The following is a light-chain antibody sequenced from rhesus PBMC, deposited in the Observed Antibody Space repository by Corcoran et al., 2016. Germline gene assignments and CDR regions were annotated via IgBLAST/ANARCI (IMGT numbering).Light chain of an antibody. J-gene: IGKJ2*01. CDR1: QSISSW. CDR2: KAS. CDR3: LQYSRSPHS. Sequence: DIQMTQSPSSLSASVGDTVTITCRATQSISSWLDWYQQKPGKAPKLRIYKASSLQSGVPSRFGGSGSGTDFTLTISSLQPEDFATYYCLQYSRSPHSFGQGTKVEIK. V-gene: IGKV1-22*01.